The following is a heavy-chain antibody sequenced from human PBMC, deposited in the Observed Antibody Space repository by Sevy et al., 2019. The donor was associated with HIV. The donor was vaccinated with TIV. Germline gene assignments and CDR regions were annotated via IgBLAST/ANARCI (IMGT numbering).Heavy chain of an antibody. D-gene: IGHD6-19*01. V-gene: IGHV3-30-3*01. CDR2: ISYDGSNK. Sequence: GGSLRLSCAASGFTFSSYAMHWVRQAPGKGLEWVAVISYDGSNKYYADSVKDRFTISRDNSKNTLYLQMNSLRAEDTAVYYCARDQEWLVRGSIVYYFDYWGQGTLVTVSS. J-gene: IGHJ4*02. CDR3: ARDQEWLVRGSIVYYFDY. CDR1: GFTFSSYA.